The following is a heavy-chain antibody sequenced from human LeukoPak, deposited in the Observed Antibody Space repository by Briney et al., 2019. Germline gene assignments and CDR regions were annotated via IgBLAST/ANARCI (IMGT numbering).Heavy chain of an antibody. V-gene: IGHV1-69*13. CDR3: ARDQLRMIGHFDY. CDR1: GGTFSSYA. D-gene: IGHD3-16*01. CDR2: IIPIFGTA. Sequence: GASVKVSCKASGGTFSSYAISWVRQAPGQGLEWMGGIIPIFGTANYAQKFQGRVTITADESTSTAYMEPSSLRSEDTAVYYCARDQLRMIGHFDYWGQGTLVTVSS. J-gene: IGHJ4*02.